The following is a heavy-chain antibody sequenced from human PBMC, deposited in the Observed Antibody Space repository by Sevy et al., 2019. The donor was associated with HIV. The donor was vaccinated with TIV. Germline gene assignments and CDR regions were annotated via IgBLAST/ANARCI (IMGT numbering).Heavy chain of an antibody. J-gene: IGHJ4*02. CDR3: ARVVNYYDRGPFDY. V-gene: IGHV3-11*01. Sequence: GGSLRLSCTASGFTFGDYYMNWIRQAPGKGLEWVSYISSSGNTIYYADSVKGRLTISRDNAKNSLYLQMNSLRAEDTAVYYCARVVNYYDRGPFDYWGQGTLVTVSS. CDR2: ISSSGNTI. D-gene: IGHD3-22*01. CDR1: GFTFGDYY.